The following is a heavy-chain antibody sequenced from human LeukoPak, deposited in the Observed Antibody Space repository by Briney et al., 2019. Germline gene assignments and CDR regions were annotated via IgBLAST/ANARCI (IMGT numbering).Heavy chain of an antibody. CDR3: ARRGGRSRYSGSWFDP. D-gene: IGHD1-26*01. CDR2: IYHSGST. Sequence: SETLSLTCTVSGYSISSGYYWGWIRQPPGKGLEWIGSIYHSGSTYYNPSLKSRVTISVDTSKNQFSLKLSSVTAADTAVYYCARRGGRSRYSGSWFDPWGQGTLVTVSS. V-gene: IGHV4-38-2*02. J-gene: IGHJ5*02. CDR1: GYSISSGYY.